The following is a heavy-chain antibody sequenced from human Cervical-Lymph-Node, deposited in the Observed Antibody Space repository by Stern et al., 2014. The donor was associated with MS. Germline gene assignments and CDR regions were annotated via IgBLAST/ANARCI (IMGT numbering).Heavy chain of an antibody. CDR1: GYTFTRYY. D-gene: IGHD6-25*01. CDR3: AGGHTFDY. Sequence: VQLVQSGAEVKKPGASVKVSCKTSGYTFTRYYMHWVRQAPGQGLELMGIINPSGGSASYAQKFQGRVTMTRDTSTSTLYMELTSLTSDDTAVYYCAGGHTFDYWGQGTLVTVSS. V-gene: IGHV1-46*01. J-gene: IGHJ4*02. CDR2: INPSGGSA.